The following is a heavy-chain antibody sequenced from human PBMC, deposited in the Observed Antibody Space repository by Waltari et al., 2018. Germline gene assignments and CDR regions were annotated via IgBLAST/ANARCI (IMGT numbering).Heavy chain of an antibody. J-gene: IGHJ4*02. CDR1: GGSISSGSYY. D-gene: IGHD3-9*01. CDR2: IYTSGST. CDR3: ARLDILTGYYRHRPFDY. Sequence: QVQLQESGPGLVKPSQTLSLTCTVSGGSISSGSYYWSWIRQPAGKGLEWIGYIYTSGSTNYNPSLKSRVTISVDTSKNQFSLKLSSVTAADTAVYYCARLDILTGYYRHRPFDYWGQGTLVTVSS. V-gene: IGHV4-61*09.